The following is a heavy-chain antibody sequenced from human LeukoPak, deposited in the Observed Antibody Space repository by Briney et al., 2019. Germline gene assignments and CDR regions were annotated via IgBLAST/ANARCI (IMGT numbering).Heavy chain of an antibody. D-gene: IGHD3-3*01. CDR3: AAETRNYDFWSGYYIRDNWFDP. Sequence: SVKVSCKASGFTFTSSAVQWVRQARGQRLEWIGWIVVGSGNTNYAQKFQERVTITRDMSTSTAYMELSSLRSEDTAVYYCAAETRNYDFWSGYYIRDNWFDPWGQGTLVTVSS. V-gene: IGHV1-58*01. J-gene: IGHJ5*02. CDR1: GFTFTSSA. CDR2: IVVGSGNT.